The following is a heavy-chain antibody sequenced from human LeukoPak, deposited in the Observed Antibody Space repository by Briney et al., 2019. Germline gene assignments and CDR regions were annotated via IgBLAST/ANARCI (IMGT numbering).Heavy chain of an antibody. D-gene: IGHD3-10*01. CDR2: IYYSGST. V-gene: IGHV4-39*01. CDR1: GGSFSGYY. CDR3: ARTRYYYNSRSYGAPYYFNY. J-gene: IGHJ4*02. Sequence: SETLSLTCAVSGGSFSGYYWSWIRQPPGKGLEWIGSIYYSGSTYYNPSLKSRVTISVDTSKNQFSLKLSSVTAADTAVYYCARTRYYYNSRSYGAPYYFNYWGQGTLVTVSS.